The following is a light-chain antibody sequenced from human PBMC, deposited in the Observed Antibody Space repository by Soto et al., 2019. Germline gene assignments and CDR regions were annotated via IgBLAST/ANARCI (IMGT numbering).Light chain of an antibody. CDR2: DVA. V-gene: IGLV2-14*03. CDR1: SIDVGGYNY. J-gene: IGLJ1*01. CDR3: SSYTSSSTLYV. Sequence: QSVLPQPASVSGSPGQSIAISCTGASIDVGGYNYVSWYQQHPGKAPKLMIYDVASRPSGVSDRFSGSKSGNTASLTISGLQAEDEADYYCSSYTSSSTLYVFGTGTKVTVL.